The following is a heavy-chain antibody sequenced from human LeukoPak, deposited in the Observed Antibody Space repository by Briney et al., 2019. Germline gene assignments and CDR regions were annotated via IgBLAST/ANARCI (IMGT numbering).Heavy chain of an antibody. D-gene: IGHD6-19*01. V-gene: IGHV3-64*01. CDR2: IRSDGSST. CDR3: TRRYGGHSGWAGYHDS. Sequence: GGSLRLSCVPSGFSFSAYIMHWVRQAPGKGLEYVSAIRSDGSSTFYPNSVKGRFTISRDNSKSTLYLQMGSLRAEDTAVYYCTRRYGGHSGWAGYHDSWGQGTLVTVSS. CDR1: GFSFSAYI. J-gene: IGHJ4*02.